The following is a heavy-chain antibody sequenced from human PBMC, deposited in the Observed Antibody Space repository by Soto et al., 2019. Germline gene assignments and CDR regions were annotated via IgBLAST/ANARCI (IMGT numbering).Heavy chain of an antibody. CDR1: GFTFSLYD. CDR3: LRVGGGEYSGEQLF. J-gene: IGHJ4*02. D-gene: IGHD3-10*01. V-gene: IGHV3-13*04. CDR2: IGTAADT. Sequence: EVRLVESGGGLVQPGGSLRLSCATSGFTFSLYDMYWVRQGSGKSLEWVSAIGTAADTYYPVSVQGRFIISRDNANSFLYLQRKGLRAGDRVVYYCLRVGGGEYSGEQLFWGQGTLVTFPS.